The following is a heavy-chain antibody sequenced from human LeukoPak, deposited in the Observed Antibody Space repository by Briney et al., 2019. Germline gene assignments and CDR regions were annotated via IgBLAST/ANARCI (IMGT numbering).Heavy chain of an antibody. Sequence: GGSLRLSCAASGFTFNSYWMHWVRQAPEKGLVWVSRINTDGTSTNLADSVKGRFTISRDNAKNTLYLQMNSLRADDTAVYYCARGSSTSCFYWGQGTLVTVSS. D-gene: IGHD2-2*01. CDR3: ARGSSTSCFY. V-gene: IGHV3-74*01. CDR1: GFTFNSYW. J-gene: IGHJ4*02. CDR2: INTDGTST.